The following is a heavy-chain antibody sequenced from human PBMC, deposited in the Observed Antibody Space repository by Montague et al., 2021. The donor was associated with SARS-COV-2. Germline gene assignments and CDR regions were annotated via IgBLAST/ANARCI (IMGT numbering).Heavy chain of an antibody. D-gene: IGHD6-6*01. CDR1: DGSISSYY. J-gene: IGHJ4*02. CDR3: ARHALNEYSSAWAFGFDY. CDR2: IYYSGST. V-gene: IGHV4-59*08. Sequence: ETLSLTCTVSDGSISSYYWSWVRQPPGKGLEWIGYIYYSGSTNYNPSLKSRVTISVDTSKNQLSLRLSSVTAADTAVYYCARHALNEYSSAWAFGFDYWGQGTLVTVSS.